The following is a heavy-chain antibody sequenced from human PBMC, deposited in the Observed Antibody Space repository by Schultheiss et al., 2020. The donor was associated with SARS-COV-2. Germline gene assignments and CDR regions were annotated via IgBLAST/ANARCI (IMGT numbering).Heavy chain of an antibody. V-gene: IGHV3-30-3*01. CDR2: ISYDGSNK. D-gene: IGHD1-20*01. CDR3: ALINWNVRDHYYGMDV. CDR1: GFTFSSYA. Sequence: GGSLRLSCAASGFTFSSYAMHWVRQAPGKGLEWVAVISYDGSNKYYADSVKGRFTISRDNSKNTLYLQMNSLRAEDTAVYYCALINWNVRDHYYGMDVWGQWTTVTVSS. J-gene: IGHJ6*02.